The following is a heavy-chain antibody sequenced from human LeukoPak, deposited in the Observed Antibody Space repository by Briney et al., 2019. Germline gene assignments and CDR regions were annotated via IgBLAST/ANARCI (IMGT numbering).Heavy chain of an antibody. V-gene: IGHV3-48*03. Sequence: GGSLRLSCVVSGFTFSRFDLHWVRQARGKGLEWISYISGSGNTIYYAGSVEGRFTISRDNAKNSLYLQMNGLRAEDTAVYYCASKFGGYKSYWGHGTLVPASS. CDR2: ISGSGNTI. CDR3: ASKFGGYKSY. D-gene: IGHD5-18*01. J-gene: IGHJ1*01. CDR1: GFTFSRFD.